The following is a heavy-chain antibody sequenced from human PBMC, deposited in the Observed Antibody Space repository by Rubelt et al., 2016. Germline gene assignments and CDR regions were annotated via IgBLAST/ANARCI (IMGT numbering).Heavy chain of an antibody. CDR2: INAGNGNT. V-gene: IGHV1-3*01. J-gene: IGHJ6*02. CDR1: GYTFTSYA. D-gene: IGHD6-19*01. CDR3: AGGRRRSSGSPGDYAMDV. Sequence: QVQLVQSGADVKKPGASVKVSCKASGYTFTSYAIHWVRQAPGQRLEWMGWINAGNGNTQYSQKLQGRVTITSDTSARTAYMELSSLALEGTAVFCCAGGRRRSSGSPGDYAMDVWGQGTTVTVSS.